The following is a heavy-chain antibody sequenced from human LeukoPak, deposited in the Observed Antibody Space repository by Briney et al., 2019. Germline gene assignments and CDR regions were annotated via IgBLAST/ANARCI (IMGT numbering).Heavy chain of an antibody. CDR2: INPSGGST. D-gene: IGHD6-13*01. CDR1: GYTFTNYY. J-gene: IGHJ4*02. CDR3: ARAQSNSWYYFDY. V-gene: IGHV1-46*01. Sequence: AASVKVSCKASGYTFTNYYMHWVRQAPGQGLEWMGVINPSGGSTSYAQNFQGRVTMTRDTSTSTVYMELTSLRSEDTAVYYCARAQSNSWYYFDYWGQGTLVTVSS.